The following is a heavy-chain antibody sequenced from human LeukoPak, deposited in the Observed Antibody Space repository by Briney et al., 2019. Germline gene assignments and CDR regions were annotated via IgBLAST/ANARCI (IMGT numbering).Heavy chain of an antibody. CDR1: GGSFSGYY. J-gene: IGHJ5*02. V-gene: IGHV4-34*01. D-gene: IGHD2-2*01. CDR3: ARGPLIVVVSAARGWFDP. Sequence: KTSETLSLTCAVYGGSFSGYYWSWIRQPPGKGLEWIGEINHSGSTNYNPSLESRVTISVDTSKNQFSLKLSSVTAADTAVYYCARGPLIVVVSAARGWFDPWGQGTLVTVSS. CDR2: INHSGST.